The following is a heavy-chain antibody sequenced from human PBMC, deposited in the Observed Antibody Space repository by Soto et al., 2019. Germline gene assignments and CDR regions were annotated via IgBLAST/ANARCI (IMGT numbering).Heavy chain of an antibody. Sequence: EVQLLESGGGLVQPGGSLRLSCAASGFTLSNYGMNWVRQAPGKGLEWVTGISGSDGSTYYADSVKGRFTISRDSSKNTLYLQMTTLRAEDTAVYYCVKDKYYDWAQGPLATVSS. V-gene: IGHV3-23*01. J-gene: IGHJ4*02. CDR2: ISGSDGST. D-gene: IGHD3-16*01. CDR3: VKDKYYD. CDR1: GFTLSNYG.